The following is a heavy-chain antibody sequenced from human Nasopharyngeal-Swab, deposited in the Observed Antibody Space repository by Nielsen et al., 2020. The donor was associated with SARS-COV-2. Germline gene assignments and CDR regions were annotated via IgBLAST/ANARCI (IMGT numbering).Heavy chain of an antibody. D-gene: IGHD3-3*01. V-gene: IGHV3-30*18. CDR2: ITYDGSNK. J-gene: IGHJ6*03. CDR3: AKDGMYYDFWSGYSTVMEAYYYYYMDV. Sequence: WIRQPPGKGLEWVAVITYDGSNKYYADSVKGRFTISRDNSKNTLYLQMNSLRAEDTAVYYSAKDGMYYDFWSGYSTVMEAYYYYYMDVWGEGTTVTVSS.